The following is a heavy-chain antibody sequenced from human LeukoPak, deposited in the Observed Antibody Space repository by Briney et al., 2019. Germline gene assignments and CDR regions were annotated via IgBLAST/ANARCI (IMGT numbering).Heavy chain of an antibody. CDR3: AKGDSFEDPQIDY. V-gene: IGHV3-30-3*01. CDR1: GFTFSSYA. J-gene: IGHJ4*02. Sequence: PGGSLRLSCAASGFTFSSYAMHWVRQAPGKGLEWVAVISYDGSNKYYADSVKGRFTISRDNSKNTLYLQMNSLRAEDTAVYYCAKGDSFEDPQIDYWGQGTLVTVSS. D-gene: IGHD2-21*02. CDR2: ISYDGSNK.